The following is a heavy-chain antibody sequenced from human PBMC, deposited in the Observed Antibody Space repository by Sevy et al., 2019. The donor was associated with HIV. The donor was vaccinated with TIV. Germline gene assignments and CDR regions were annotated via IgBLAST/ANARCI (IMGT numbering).Heavy chain of an antibody. CDR2: ISSSSSTI. CDR3: ARVFDYQPPDAFDI. D-gene: IGHD2-2*01. J-gene: IGHJ3*02. Sequence: GGSLRLSCAASGFTFSSYSMNWVRQAPGKGLEWVSYISSSSSTIYYADSVKGRFTISRDNAKNSLYLQMNSLRDEDTAVYYWARVFDYQPPDAFDIWGQGIMVTVSS. V-gene: IGHV3-48*02. CDR1: GFTFSSYS.